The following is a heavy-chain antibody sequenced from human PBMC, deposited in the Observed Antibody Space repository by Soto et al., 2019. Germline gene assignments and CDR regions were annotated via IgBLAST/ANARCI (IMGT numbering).Heavy chain of an antibody. CDR2: ISSSGSTI. D-gene: IGHD2-21*01. CDR3: ARVFNVAQPDY. Sequence: PVGSLRLSCAASGFTFSSYEMNWVRQAPGKGLEWVSYISSSGSTIYYADSVKGRFTISRDNAKNSLYLQMNSLRAEDTAVYYCARVFNVAQPDYWGQGTLVTVSS. V-gene: IGHV3-48*03. J-gene: IGHJ4*02. CDR1: GFTFSSYE.